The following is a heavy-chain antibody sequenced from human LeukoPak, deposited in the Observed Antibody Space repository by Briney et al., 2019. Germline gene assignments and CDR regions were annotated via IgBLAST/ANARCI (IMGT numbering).Heavy chain of an antibody. CDR1: GFTFTDYP. CDR3: AKGPIVTVTVNFDH. V-gene: IGHV3-23*01. D-gene: IGHD4-17*01. J-gene: IGHJ4*02. CDR2: ISGSGGST. Sequence: GGSLRLSCAASGFTFTDYPMSWLRQAPGKGLEWVSAISGSGGSTYYADSVKGRFTISRDNSKNTLYLQMNSLRAEDTAVYYCAKGPIVTVTVNFDHWGQGTLVTVSS.